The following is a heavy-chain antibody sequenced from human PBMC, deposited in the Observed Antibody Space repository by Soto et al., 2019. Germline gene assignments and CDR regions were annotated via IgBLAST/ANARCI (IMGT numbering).Heavy chain of an antibody. CDR3: AGGGVRGVVTRTRDYYGMDV. J-gene: IGHJ6*02. Sequence: GESLKISCKCSGYNFTNYWIGWVRQMPGKGLESMGIIYPGDSDTRYSPSFQGQVTISADKSISTAYLQWSSLKASDTAMYYCAGGGVRGVVTRTRDYYGMDVWGQGTTVTVSS. CDR1: GYNFTNYW. CDR2: IYPGDSDT. V-gene: IGHV5-51*01. D-gene: IGHD3-10*01.